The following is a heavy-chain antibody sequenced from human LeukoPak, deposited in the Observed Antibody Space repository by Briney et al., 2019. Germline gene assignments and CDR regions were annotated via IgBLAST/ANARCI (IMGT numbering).Heavy chain of an antibody. Sequence: GGSLRLSCAASGFTFKSHWMTWVRQAPGKGLEWVANIKQDGSEKYYVDSVKGRFTISRDNAENSVDLQMNSLRVEDTAVYYCVRGRGDYGDCHDYWGQGTLVTVSS. CDR2: IKQDGSEK. V-gene: IGHV3-7*01. CDR1: GFTFKSHW. CDR3: VRGRGDYGDCHDY. D-gene: IGHD4-17*01. J-gene: IGHJ4*02.